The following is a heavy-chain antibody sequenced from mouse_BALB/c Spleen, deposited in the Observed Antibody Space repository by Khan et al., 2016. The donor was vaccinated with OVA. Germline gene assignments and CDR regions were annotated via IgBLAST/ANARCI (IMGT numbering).Heavy chain of an antibody. CDR3: ARGRYGNWYFDV. V-gene: IGHV1-87*01. CDR2: IYPGDGDT. CDR1: GYSFTSYW. D-gene: IGHD2-1*01. Sequence: VQLQQSGAELARPGASVKLSCKASGYSFTSYWMQWVKQRPGQGLEWIGAIYPGDGDTRYTQKFKGKATLTADNSSSTAYMQLSSRASEDSAIYYCARGRYGNWYFDVWGAGTTVTVAS. J-gene: IGHJ1*01.